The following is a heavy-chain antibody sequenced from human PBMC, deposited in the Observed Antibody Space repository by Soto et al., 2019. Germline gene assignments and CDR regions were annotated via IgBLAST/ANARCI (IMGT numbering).Heavy chain of an antibody. CDR2: INPSGGST. D-gene: IGHD6-13*01. Sequence: GASVKVSCKASGYTFTSYYMHWVRQAPGQGLEWMGIINPSGGSTSYAQKFQGRVTMTRDTSTSTVYMELSSLRSEDTAVYYCARDGRQQLALPPKYYIDYWGQGTLVTVSS. J-gene: IGHJ4*02. V-gene: IGHV1-46*03. CDR3: ARDGRQQLALPPKYYIDY. CDR1: GYTFTSYY.